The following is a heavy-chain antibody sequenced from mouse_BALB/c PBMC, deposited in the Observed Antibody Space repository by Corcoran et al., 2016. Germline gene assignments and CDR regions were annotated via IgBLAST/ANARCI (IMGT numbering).Heavy chain of an antibody. CDR2: IDPANGNT. CDR1: GFNIKDTY. D-gene: IGHD2-1*01. CDR3: GRSREGNYVVY. V-gene: IGHV14-3*02. Sequence: EVQLQQSGAALVKPGASVKLSCTASGFNIKDTYMHWVKQRPEQGLEWIGRIDPANGNTKYDPKFQGKATMTADTSSNTVYLQLSSLTSEATAVYYCGRSREGNYVVYWGQGTTLTVSS. J-gene: IGHJ2*01.